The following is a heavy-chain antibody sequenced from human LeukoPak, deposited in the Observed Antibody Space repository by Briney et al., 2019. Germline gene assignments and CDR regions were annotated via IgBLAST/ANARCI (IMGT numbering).Heavy chain of an antibody. D-gene: IGHD6-6*01. CDR1: GGSFSGCY. CDR3: ARGTRSSSFDY. J-gene: IGHJ4*02. V-gene: IGHV4-34*01. CDR2: INHSGST. Sequence: SETLSLTCAVYGGSFSGCYWSWIRQPPGKGLEWIGEINHSGSTNYNPSLKSRVTISVDTSKNQFSLKLSSVTAADTAVYYCARGTRSSSFDYWGQGTLVTVSS.